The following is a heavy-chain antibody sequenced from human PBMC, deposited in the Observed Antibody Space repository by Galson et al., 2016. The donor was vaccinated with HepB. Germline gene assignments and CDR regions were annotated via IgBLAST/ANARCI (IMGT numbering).Heavy chain of an antibody. CDR2: IYSSGNT. V-gene: IGHV4-61*10. D-gene: IGHD2/OR15-2a*01. CDR1: GGSLSNGGFY. CDR3: ARGVIVVPDVMYYAMDV. Sequence: SETLSLTCTVSGGSLSNGGFYWSWIRQPAGEGLDWIGDIYSSGNTNYSPSLKSRVTISVDTSRNQFSLKLSAVTAADSAVYFCARGVIVVPDVMYYAMDVWGRGTTVIVSS. J-gene: IGHJ6*04.